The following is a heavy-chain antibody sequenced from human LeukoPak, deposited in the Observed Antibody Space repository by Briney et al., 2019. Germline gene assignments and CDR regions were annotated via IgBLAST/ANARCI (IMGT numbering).Heavy chain of an antibody. Sequence: SETLSLTCTVSGGSISSYYWSWIRQPPGKGLEWIGYIYYSGSTNYNPSLKSRVTISVDTSKNQFSLKLSSVTAADTAVYYCARGGVGADDYWGQGTLVTVSS. CDR2: IYYSGST. CDR1: GGSISSYY. V-gene: IGHV4-59*01. D-gene: IGHD1-26*01. CDR3: ARGGVGADDY. J-gene: IGHJ4*02.